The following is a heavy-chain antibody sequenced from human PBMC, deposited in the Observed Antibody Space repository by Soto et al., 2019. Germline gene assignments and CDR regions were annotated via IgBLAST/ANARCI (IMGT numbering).Heavy chain of an antibody. CDR2: IYWNDDK. CDR3: ALQPMYSSSWYGVFGTFDY. J-gene: IGHJ4*02. D-gene: IGHD6-13*01. CDR1: GFSLSTSGVG. V-gene: IGHV2-5*01. Sequence: SGPTLVKPTQTLTLTCTFSGFSLSTSGVGVGWIRQPPGKALEWLALIYWNDDKRYSPSLKSRLTITKDTSKNQVVLTMTNMDPVDTATYYCALQPMYSSSWYGVFGTFDYWGQGTLVTVSS.